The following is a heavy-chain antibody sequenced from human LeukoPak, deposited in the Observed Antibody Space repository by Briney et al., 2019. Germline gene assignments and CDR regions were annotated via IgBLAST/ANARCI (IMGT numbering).Heavy chain of an antibody. CDR2: ISIISSYI. V-gene: IGHV3-21*01. CDR3: ARDGRRGYYDSSGYSSFDY. Sequence: AESLTLSCAASGLTLDNYVMRWVRQVPGKGLDWVSSISIISSYIYYGDSVKGRFTISRDNAKNSLYLQMNSLRAEDTAVYYCARDGRRGYYDSSGYSSFDYWGQGTLVTVSS. J-gene: IGHJ4*02. CDR1: GLTLDNYV. D-gene: IGHD3-22*01.